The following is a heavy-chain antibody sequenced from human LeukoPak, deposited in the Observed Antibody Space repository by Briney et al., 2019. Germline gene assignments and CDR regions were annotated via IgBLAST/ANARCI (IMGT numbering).Heavy chain of an antibody. Sequence: KRGESLKISCKGSGYSFTSYWIGWVRQMPGKGLEWMGIIYPGDSDTRYSPSFQGQVTISADKSISTAYLQWSSLKALDTAMYYCARVYCSSTSCPENWFDPGGQGTLVTVSS. CDR1: GYSFTSYW. CDR2: IYPGDSDT. D-gene: IGHD2-2*01. CDR3: ARVYCSSTSCPENWFDP. V-gene: IGHV5-51*01. J-gene: IGHJ5*02.